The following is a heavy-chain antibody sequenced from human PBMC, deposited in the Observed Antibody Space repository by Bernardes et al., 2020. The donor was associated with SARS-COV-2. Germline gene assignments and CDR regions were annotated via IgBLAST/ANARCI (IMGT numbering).Heavy chain of an antibody. J-gene: IGHJ6*02. D-gene: IGHD2-2*01. Sequence: VGSLRLSCAASGFTFSSYSMNWVRQAPGKGLEWVSSISRSSSYIYYADSVKGRFTISRDNAKNSLYLQMNSLRAEDTAVYYCARDPRYQEPAGMDVWGQGTTVTVSS. V-gene: IGHV3-21*01. CDR2: ISRSSSYI. CDR1: GFTFSSYS. CDR3: ARDPRYQEPAGMDV.